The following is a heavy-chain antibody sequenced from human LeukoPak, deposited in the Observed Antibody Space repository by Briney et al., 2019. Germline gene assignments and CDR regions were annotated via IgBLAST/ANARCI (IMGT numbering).Heavy chain of an antibody. CDR3: TLCNY. J-gene: IGHJ4*02. Sequence: ASVKVSCKTSGYSFTSQDMHWVRQAPGQSLEWMGCINPGNGDTKYSPEFQGRVTITRDTSATTAYMELSSLRSDDMAVYYCTLCNYWGQGTLVTVSS. CDR1: GYSFTSQD. CDR2: INPGNGDT. D-gene: IGHD3-10*02. V-gene: IGHV1-3*03.